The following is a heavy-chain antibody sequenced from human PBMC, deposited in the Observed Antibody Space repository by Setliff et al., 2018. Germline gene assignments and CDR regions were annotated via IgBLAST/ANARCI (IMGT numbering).Heavy chain of an antibody. J-gene: IGHJ2*01. Sequence: SETLSLTCIVSGGSISSSSYYWGWIRQPPGKGLEWIGSIDYSGTIYYNLSLKSRVTISVDTSKNQFSLKLSTVTAADTAVYFCARGTKTMVINYWYFDVWGRGTPVTVSS. D-gene: IGHD4-17*01. CDR2: IDYSGTI. CDR1: GGSISSSSYY. V-gene: IGHV4-39*07. CDR3: ARGTKTMVINYWYFDV.